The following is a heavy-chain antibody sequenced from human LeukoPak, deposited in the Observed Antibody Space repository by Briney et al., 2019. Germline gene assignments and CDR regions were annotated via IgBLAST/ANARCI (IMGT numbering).Heavy chain of an antibody. V-gene: IGHV3-11*01. CDR2: ISSSGSTI. J-gene: IGHJ4*02. CDR1: GFTFSNYG. D-gene: IGHD3-22*01. CDR3: ARCYYDGSGYYYFDY. Sequence: GGSLRLSCAASGFTFSNYGMSWIRQAPGKGLEWVSYISSSGSTIYYADSVKGRFTISRDNAKNSLYLQMNSLRAEDTAVYYCARCYYDGSGYYYFDYWGQGTLVTVSS.